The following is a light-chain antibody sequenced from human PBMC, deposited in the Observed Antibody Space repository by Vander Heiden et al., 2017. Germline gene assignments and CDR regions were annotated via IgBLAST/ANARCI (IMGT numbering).Light chain of an antibody. CDR3: QQYGSSPLG. CDR2: GAS. CDR1: QSVSSSY. V-gene: IGKV3-20*01. Sequence: EMVLPQSPGTLSLSPGERATLSCRASQSVSSSYLAWYQQKPGQAPRLLIYGASSRATGIPDRFSGSGSGTDFTLTISRLEPEDFAVYYCQQYGSSPLGFGGGTKVEIK. J-gene: IGKJ4*01.